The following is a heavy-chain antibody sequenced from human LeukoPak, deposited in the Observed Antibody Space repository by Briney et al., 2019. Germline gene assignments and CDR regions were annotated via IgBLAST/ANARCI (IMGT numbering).Heavy chain of an antibody. J-gene: IGHJ4*02. CDR3: GRSGYYDSSGHADY. V-gene: IGHV3-30-3*01. Sequence: GGSLRLSCAASGFTFSSYAMHWVRQAPGKGLEWVAVISYDGSNKYYADSVKGRFTISRDNSKNTLYLQMNSLRAEDTAVYYCGRSGYYDSSGHADYWGQGTLVTVSS. D-gene: IGHD3-22*01. CDR2: ISYDGSNK. CDR1: GFTFSSYA.